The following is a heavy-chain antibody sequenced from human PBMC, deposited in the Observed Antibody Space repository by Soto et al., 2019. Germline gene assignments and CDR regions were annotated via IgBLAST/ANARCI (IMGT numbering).Heavy chain of an antibody. CDR1: GGSVTSYH. Sequence: SETLSLTCVVSGGSVTSYHWSWIRQFPGKGLEWIAYTAYTGNTNYNPSLKSRVTISIDTTKNQLSLKLTSMTAADTPVYYCARDSGYGSGASVNHYLDYWGHGTLVTVSS. J-gene: IGHJ4*01. V-gene: IGHV4-59*02. CDR3: ARDSGYGSGASVNHYLDY. CDR2: TAYTGNT. D-gene: IGHD3-10*01.